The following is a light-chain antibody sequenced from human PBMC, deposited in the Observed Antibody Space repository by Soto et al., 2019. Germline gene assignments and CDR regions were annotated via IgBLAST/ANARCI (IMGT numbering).Light chain of an antibody. CDR3: SSYTSSSTLYV. J-gene: IGLJ1*01. V-gene: IGLV2-14*03. Sequence: QSVLTQPASVSGSPGQSITISCTGTSSDVGGYNYVSWYQQHPGKAPRLIIHDVTNRPSGVSNRFSGSKSGNTASLTISGLQAEDEADYYSSSYTSSSTLYVFGAGTKVTVL. CDR1: SSDVGGYNY. CDR2: DVT.